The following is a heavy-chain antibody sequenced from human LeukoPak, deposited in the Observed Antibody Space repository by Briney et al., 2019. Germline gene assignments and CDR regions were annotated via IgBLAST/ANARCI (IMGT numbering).Heavy chain of an antibody. CDR1: GGTFSSYA. J-gene: IGHJ6*03. CDR2: IIPIFGTA. CDR3: ARARLVAATEDYYYYYMDV. Sequence: ASVKVSCKASGGTFSSYAISWVRQAPGQGLEWMGGIIPIFGTANYAQKFQGRVTITADKSTSTAYMELSSLRSEDTAVYYCARARLVAATEDYYYYYMDVWGKGTTVTVSS. D-gene: IGHD2-15*01. V-gene: IGHV1-69*06.